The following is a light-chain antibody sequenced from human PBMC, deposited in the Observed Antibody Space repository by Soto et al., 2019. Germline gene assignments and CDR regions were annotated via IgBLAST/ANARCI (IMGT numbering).Light chain of an antibody. J-gene: IGKJ1*01. CDR2: DAS. CDR1: QSLNSIY. Sequence: TQSPGTLSLSSGESATLSCRASQSLNSIYLAWYQQKPGKAPKLLIYDASSLQSGVPSRFSGSGSGTEFALTISSLQPDDFATYYCQQYNTYSWTFGPGTKVDIK. CDR3: QQYNTYSWT. V-gene: IGKV1-5*01.